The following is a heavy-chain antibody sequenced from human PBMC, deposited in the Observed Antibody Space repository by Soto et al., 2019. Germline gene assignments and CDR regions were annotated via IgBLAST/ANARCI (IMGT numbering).Heavy chain of an antibody. CDR1: GYTFTGYY. V-gene: IGHV1-2*04. J-gene: IGHJ6*02. CDR3: ARVGFSAAAGTVYYGMDV. Sequence: ASVKVSCQASGYTFTGYYMHWVRQAPGQGLEWMGWINPNSGGTNYAQKFQGWVTMTRDTSISTAYMELSRLRSDDTAVYYCARVGFSAAAGTVYYGMDVWGQGTTVTVSS. CDR2: INPNSGGT. D-gene: IGHD6-13*01.